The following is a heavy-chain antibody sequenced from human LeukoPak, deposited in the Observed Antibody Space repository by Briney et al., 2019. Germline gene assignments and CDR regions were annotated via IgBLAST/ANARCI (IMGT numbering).Heavy chain of an antibody. J-gene: IGHJ4*02. CDR3: AKAYSYYFDY. CDR2: INTSGSTI. Sequence: PMGSLRLSCTASGFTFTSYDMNWVRQAPGQGLEWVSYINTSGSTIYYADTLKGRFTISRDNSKNTLYLQMNRLRAEDTAAYYCAKAYSYYFDYWGQGTLVTVSS. V-gene: IGHV3-48*03. CDR1: GFTFTSYD. D-gene: IGHD2-21*01.